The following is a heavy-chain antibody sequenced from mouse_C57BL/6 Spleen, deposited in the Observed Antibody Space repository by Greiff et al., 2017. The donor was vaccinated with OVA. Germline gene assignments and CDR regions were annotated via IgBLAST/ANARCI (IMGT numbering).Heavy chain of an antibody. CDR3: TTPPYGSSYGGYFDY. CDR1: GFNIKDYY. V-gene: IGHV14-1*01. Sequence: EVQLQQSGAELVRPGASVKLSCTASGFNIKDYYMHWVKQRPEQGLEWIGRIDPEDGDTEYAPKFQGKATMTADTSSNTAYLQLSSLTSEDTAVYYCTTPPYGSSYGGYFDYWGQGTTLTVSS. CDR2: IDPEDGDT. J-gene: IGHJ2*01. D-gene: IGHD1-1*01.